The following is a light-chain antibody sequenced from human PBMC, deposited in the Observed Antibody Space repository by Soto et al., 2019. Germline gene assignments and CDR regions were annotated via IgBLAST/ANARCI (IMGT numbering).Light chain of an antibody. CDR3: QQYNNWPPIT. CDR2: GAS. J-gene: IGKJ1*01. V-gene: IGKV3-15*01. CDR1: QSVSSN. Sequence: EIVTTQSPATLSVSAGERATLSCRASQSVSSNLAWYQQKPGQAPRLLIYGASTRATGIPARFSGSGSGTEFTLTISRLQSEDFAVYYCQQYNNWPPITFGQGTQVDIK.